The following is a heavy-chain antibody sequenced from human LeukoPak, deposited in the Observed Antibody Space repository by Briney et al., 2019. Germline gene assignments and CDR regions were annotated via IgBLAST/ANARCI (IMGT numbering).Heavy chain of an antibody. Sequence: GRSLRLSCAASGFTFDDYAMHWVRQAPGKGLEWVSGISWNSGSIGYAVSVKGRFTISRDNAKNSPYLQMNSLRAEDTALYYCAKDADITAAFLNYMDVWGKGTTVTVSS. J-gene: IGHJ6*03. CDR3: AKDADITAAFLNYMDV. CDR2: ISWNSGSI. V-gene: IGHV3-9*01. D-gene: IGHD6-13*01. CDR1: GFTFDDYA.